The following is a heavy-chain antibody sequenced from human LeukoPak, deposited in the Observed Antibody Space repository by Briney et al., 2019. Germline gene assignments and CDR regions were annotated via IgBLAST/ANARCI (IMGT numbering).Heavy chain of an antibody. Sequence: GGSLGLSRAASGFTFSDYYMSWIRQAPGKGLEWVSYISSSGSTIYYADSVKGRFTISRDNAKNSLYLQMNSLRAEDTAVYYCAREGIVATIPFDYWGQGTLVTVSS. CDR3: AREGIVATIPFDY. D-gene: IGHD5-12*01. J-gene: IGHJ4*02. CDR1: GFTFSDYY. CDR2: ISSSGSTI. V-gene: IGHV3-11*01.